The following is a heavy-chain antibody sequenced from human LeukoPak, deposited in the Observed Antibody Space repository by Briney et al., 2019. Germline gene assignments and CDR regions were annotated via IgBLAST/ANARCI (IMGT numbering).Heavy chain of an antibody. D-gene: IGHD3-9*01. CDR1: GFTFSSYW. CDR3: ARDGALFDWLLGRGGYYFDY. Sequence: PGGSLRLSCAASGFTFSSYWMSWVRQAPGKGLEWVANIKQEGSEKYYVDSVKGRFTISRDNAKNSLYLQMNSLRAEDTAVYYCARDGALFDWLLGRGGYYFDYWGQGTLVTVSS. CDR2: IKQEGSEK. V-gene: IGHV3-7*01. J-gene: IGHJ4*02.